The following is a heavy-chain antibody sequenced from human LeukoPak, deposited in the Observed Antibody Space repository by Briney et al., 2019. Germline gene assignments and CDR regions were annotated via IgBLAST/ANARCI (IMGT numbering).Heavy chain of an antibody. Sequence: PSETLSLTCTVSGGSISSYYWSWIRQPPGKGLEWIGYIYYSGSTNYNPSLKSRVTISVDTSKNQFSLKLSSVTAADTAVYYCARERMAYYGSGSYFFDYWGQGTLVTVSS. D-gene: IGHD3-10*01. CDR3: ARERMAYYGSGSYFFDY. J-gene: IGHJ4*02. CDR2: IYYSGST. V-gene: IGHV4-59*01. CDR1: GGSISSYY.